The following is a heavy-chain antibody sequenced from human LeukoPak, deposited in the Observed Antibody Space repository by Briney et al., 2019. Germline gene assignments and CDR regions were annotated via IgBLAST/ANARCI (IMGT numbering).Heavy chain of an antibody. D-gene: IGHD6-13*01. V-gene: IGHV4-39*01. Sequence: PSDTLSLTCTVSGGSISSCAYYWGWIRQPPGXXLXXXGSIYDGGTTYYNPSLKSRVTISVDTSKNQFSLQLSSVTAADTAVFYCARRGNSSWFFDYWGQGTLVTVAS. CDR3: ARRGNSSWFFDY. CDR1: GGSISSCAYY. J-gene: IGHJ4*02. CDR2: IYDGGTT.